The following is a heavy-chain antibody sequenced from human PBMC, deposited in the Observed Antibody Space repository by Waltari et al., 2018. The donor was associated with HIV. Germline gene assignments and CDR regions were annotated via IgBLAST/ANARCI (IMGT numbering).Heavy chain of an antibody. CDR1: NASVTGYF. CDR2: IYVSGST. V-gene: IGHV4-4*07. D-gene: IGHD4-4*01. Sequence: QIQLQESGPGLAKPSEILSLPGTVSNASVTGYFWTWIRQSAGKGLEWIGRIYVSGSTNYNPALKSRISMSVDTSKNQFSLRLNSVTVADTAIYYCARGLKGNSNYDEALVFDYWGQGIHVTVSS. CDR3: ARGLKGNSNYDEALVFDY. J-gene: IGHJ4*02.